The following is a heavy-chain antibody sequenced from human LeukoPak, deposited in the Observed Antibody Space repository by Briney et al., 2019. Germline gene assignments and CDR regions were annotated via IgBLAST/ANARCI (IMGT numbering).Heavy chain of an antibody. V-gene: IGHV3-30-3*01. D-gene: IGHD6-19*01. Sequence: GGSLRLSCAASGFTFSTYAMHWVRQAPGKGLEWVAVISYDGSNKYYADSVKGRFTISRDNSKNTLYLQMNSLRAEDTAVYYCARAVAGPFDYWGQGTLVTVSS. CDR2: ISYDGSNK. CDR3: ARAVAGPFDY. CDR1: GFTFSTYA. J-gene: IGHJ4*02.